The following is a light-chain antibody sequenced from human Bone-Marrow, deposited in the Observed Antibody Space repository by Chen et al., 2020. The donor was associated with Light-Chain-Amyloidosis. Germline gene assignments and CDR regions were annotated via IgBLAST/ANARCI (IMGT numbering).Light chain of an antibody. Sequence: DIVLTQSPGTLSLSPGESATLSCRASQNVNTRFLAWYQQKPGQAPRLLIYAASSRATGIPDRFRATGSGTDFTLSISRLEPEDFAVYYCQQYGSSPRTFGQGTKLEI. CDR2: AAS. CDR1: QNVNTRF. V-gene: IGKV3-20*01. CDR3: QQYGSSPRT. J-gene: IGKJ2*01.